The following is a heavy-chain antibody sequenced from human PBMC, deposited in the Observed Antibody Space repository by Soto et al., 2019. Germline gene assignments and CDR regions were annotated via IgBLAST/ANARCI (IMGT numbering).Heavy chain of an antibody. CDR3: ARGVVVVPAATNYYYYGMDV. J-gene: IGHJ6*02. Sequence: SETLSLTCTVSGGSISSYYWSWIRQPPGKGLEWIGYIYYSGSTNYNPSLKSRVTISVDTSKNQFSLKLSSVTAADTAVYYCARGVVVVPAATNYYYYGMDVWGQETTVTVSS. D-gene: IGHD2-2*01. CDR1: GGSISSYY. V-gene: IGHV4-59*01. CDR2: IYYSGST.